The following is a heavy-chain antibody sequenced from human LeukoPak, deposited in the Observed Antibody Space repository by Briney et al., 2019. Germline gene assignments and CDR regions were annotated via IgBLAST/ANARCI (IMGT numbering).Heavy chain of an antibody. J-gene: IGHJ4*02. D-gene: IGHD4-23*01. CDR1: GFTFTTHW. CDR2: IKPDGSDT. Sequence: GGSLRLSCGASGFTFTTHWIHWVRQAPGKGLVWVSRIKPDGSDTNYADSVKGRFTISRDNAKNTLYLQMNSLRAEDTAVYYCASLNSWQLRDYWGQGTLVTVSS. CDR3: ASLNSWQLRDY. V-gene: IGHV3-74*01.